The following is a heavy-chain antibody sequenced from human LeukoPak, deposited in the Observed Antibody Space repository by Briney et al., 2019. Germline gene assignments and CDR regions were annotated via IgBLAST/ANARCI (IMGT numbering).Heavy chain of an antibody. Sequence: PSETLSLTCTVSSGSNRDYYWSWIRQPPGKGLEWIGYIYYTGSTTSNPSLKSRVTISVDTSKNQFSLKLSSVTAADTAVYYCATSEYSGYVVEYWGQGNPVTVSS. CDR3: ATSEYSGYVVEY. J-gene: IGHJ4*02. CDR1: SGSNRDYY. D-gene: IGHD5-12*01. V-gene: IGHV4-59*12. CDR2: IYYTGST.